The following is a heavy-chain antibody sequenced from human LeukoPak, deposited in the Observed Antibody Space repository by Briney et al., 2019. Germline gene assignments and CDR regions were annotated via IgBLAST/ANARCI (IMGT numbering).Heavy chain of an antibody. CDR3: ARAGNIRFDY. Sequence: PGGSLRLSCAASRFTFSSYGMHWARQAPGKGLEWVAYIQYDGSNEQYADSVKGRFTISRDNSKNTLYLQMNSLRAEDTAVYYCARAGNIRFDYWGQGALVTVSS. J-gene: IGHJ4*02. D-gene: IGHD1/OR15-1a*01. V-gene: IGHV3-30*02. CDR2: IQYDGSNE. CDR1: RFTFSSYG.